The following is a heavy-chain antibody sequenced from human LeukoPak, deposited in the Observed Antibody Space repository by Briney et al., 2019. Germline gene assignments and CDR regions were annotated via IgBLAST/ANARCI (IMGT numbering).Heavy chain of an antibody. J-gene: IGHJ4*02. D-gene: IGHD5-18*01. V-gene: IGHV3-30*04. CDR1: GFTFSSYA. Sequence: GGSLRLSCAASGFTFSSYAMSWVRQAPGKGLEWVAVISYDESGKYYADSVKARFTISRDNSKSTLSLQMNSLRAEDTAVYYCARGSYGSLYWGQGTLVTVSS. CDR2: ISYDESGK. CDR3: ARGSYGSLY.